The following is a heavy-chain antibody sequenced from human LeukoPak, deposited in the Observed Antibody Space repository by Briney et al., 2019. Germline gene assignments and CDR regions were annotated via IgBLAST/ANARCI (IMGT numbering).Heavy chain of an antibody. J-gene: IGHJ1*01. CDR3: AKTYCSGGSCYAGYFQH. Sequence: PGGSLRLSCAASGFTFSSYAMSWVRQAPGKGLEWVSAISGSGGSTYYADSVKGRFTISRDNSKNTLYLQMNSLRAEDTAVYYGAKTYCSGGSCYAGYFQHWGQGTLVTVSS. CDR2: ISGSGGST. D-gene: IGHD2-15*01. V-gene: IGHV3-23*01. CDR1: GFTFSSYA.